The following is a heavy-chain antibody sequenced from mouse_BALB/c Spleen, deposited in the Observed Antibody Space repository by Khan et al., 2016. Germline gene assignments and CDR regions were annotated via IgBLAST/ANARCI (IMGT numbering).Heavy chain of an antibody. CDR1: GYTFTDYY. D-gene: IGHD2-14*01. Sequence: VQLQESGPELVKPGTSVKVSCKASGYTFTDYYMYWVKQRPGKSLEWIGYIDPYNGGTSYNQKFQGKATLTAATSSNTAFMHLNSLTSEDSAVSYCARYGYVASWDDWGQETTVTASS. CDR2: IDPYNGGT. CDR3: ARYGYVASWDD. V-gene: IGHV1S135*01. J-gene: IGHJ4*01.